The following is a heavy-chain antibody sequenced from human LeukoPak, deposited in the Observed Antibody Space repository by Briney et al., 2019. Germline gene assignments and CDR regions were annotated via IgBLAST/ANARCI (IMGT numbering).Heavy chain of an antibody. V-gene: IGHV3-21*01. D-gene: IGHD2-21*02. J-gene: IGHJ4*02. CDR3: ARSRGDPEFDY. Sequence: GGSLRLSCAASGFTFSSYSMNWVRQAPGKGREWVSSISSSSSYIYYADSVKGRFTISRDNAKNSLYLQMNSLRAEDTAVYYCARSRGDPEFDYWGQGTLVTVSS. CDR1: GFTFSSYS. CDR2: ISSSSSYI.